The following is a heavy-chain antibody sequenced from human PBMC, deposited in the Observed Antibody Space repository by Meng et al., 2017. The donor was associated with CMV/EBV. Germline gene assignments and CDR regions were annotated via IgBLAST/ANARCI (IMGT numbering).Heavy chain of an antibody. CDR1: GFTFSSYW. Sequence: GESLKISCAASGFTFSSYWMSWVRQASGKGLEWVANIKQDGSEKYYVDSVKGRFTISRDNAKNSLYLQMNSLRAEDTAVYYCARGGDFWSGYSWSYYGMDVWGQGTTVTVSS. CDR3: ARGGDFWSGYSWSYYGMDV. D-gene: IGHD3-3*01. V-gene: IGHV3-7*01. J-gene: IGHJ6*02. CDR2: IKQDGSEK.